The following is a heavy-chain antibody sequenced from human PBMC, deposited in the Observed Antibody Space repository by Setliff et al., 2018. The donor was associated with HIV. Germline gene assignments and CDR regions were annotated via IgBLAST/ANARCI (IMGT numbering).Heavy chain of an antibody. CDR1: GFTFSSYA. D-gene: IGHD2-15*01. V-gene: IGHV3-23*01. Sequence: PGGSLRLSCAASGFTFSSYAMGWVRQAPGKGLEWVSTVGAVGAPTHYAESVKGRFTISRDNSKNTLYLQMNSLRAEDTAVYYCAKDQAVVTPRYDAFDIWGQGTMVTVSS. CDR2: VGAVGAPT. J-gene: IGHJ3*02. CDR3: AKDQAVVTPRYDAFDI.